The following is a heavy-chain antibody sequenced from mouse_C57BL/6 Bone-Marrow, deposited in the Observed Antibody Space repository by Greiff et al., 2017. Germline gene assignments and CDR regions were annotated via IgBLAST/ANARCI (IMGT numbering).Heavy chain of an antibody. Sequence: QVQLKQPGAELVKPGASVKLSCKASGYTFTSYWMQWVKQRPGQGLEWIGEIDPSDSYTNYNQKFKGKATLTVDTSSSTAYMQRSSLTSEDSAVYYCAREGNWDTGAMDYWGQGTSVTVSS. V-gene: IGHV1-50*01. J-gene: IGHJ4*01. CDR2: IDPSDSYT. CDR3: AREGNWDTGAMDY. D-gene: IGHD4-1*02. CDR1: GYTFTSYW.